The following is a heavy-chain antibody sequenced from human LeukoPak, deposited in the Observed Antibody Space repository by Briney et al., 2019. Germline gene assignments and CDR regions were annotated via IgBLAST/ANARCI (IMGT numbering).Heavy chain of an antibody. J-gene: IGHJ4*02. V-gene: IGHV3-13*03. D-gene: IGHD2-2*01. CDR2: IGTAGDT. CDR1: GFTFSSYD. CDR3: ARTNYCSSTSCYGLDY. Sequence: GGSLRLSCAACGFTFSSYDMHWVRQATGKGLEWVSAIGTAGDTYYLGSVKGQFTISREIAKNSLYLQMNSLRAEDTAVYYCARTNYCSSTSCYGLDYWGQGTLVTVSS.